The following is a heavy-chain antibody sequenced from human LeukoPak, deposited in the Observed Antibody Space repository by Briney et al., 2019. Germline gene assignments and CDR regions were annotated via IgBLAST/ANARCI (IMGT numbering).Heavy chain of an antibody. D-gene: IGHD3-10*01. CDR3: AKDSGSGDFDY. V-gene: IGHV3-64D*06. CDR1: GFTFSSYA. CDR2: ISSNGGST. J-gene: IGHJ4*02. Sequence: PGGSLRLSCSASGFTFSSYAMHWVRQAPGKGLEYVSAISSNGGSTYYADSVKGRFTISRDNSKNTLYLQMSSLRAEGTAVYYCAKDSGSGDFDYWGQGTLVTVSS.